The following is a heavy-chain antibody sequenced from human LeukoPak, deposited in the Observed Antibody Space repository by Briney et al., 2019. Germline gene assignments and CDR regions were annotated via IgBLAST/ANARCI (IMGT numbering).Heavy chain of an antibody. J-gene: IGHJ5*02. CDR2: IYYSGST. D-gene: IGHD3-9*01. CDR1: GGSISSYY. CDR3: ARLTLYYDILTGYSPNWFDP. V-gene: IGHV4-59*01. Sequence: PSETLSLTCTVSGGSISSYYWSWIRQPPGKGLEWIGYIYYSGSTNYNPSLKSRVTISVDTSKNQFSLKLSSVTAADTAVYYCARLTLYYDILTGYSPNWFDPWGQGTLVTVSS.